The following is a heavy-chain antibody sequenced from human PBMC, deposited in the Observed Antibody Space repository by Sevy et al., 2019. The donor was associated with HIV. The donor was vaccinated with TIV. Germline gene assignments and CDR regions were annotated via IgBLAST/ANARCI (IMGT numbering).Heavy chain of an antibody. J-gene: IGHJ4*02. D-gene: IGHD2-15*01. CDR3: AREILGYCSGGSCYSHPSGFDY. CDR1: GFTVSSNY. Sequence: GGSLRLSCAASGFTVSSNYMSWVRQAPGKGLEWVSVIYSGGSTYYADSVKGRFTISRDNSKNTLYLQMNSLRAEDTAVYYCAREILGYCSGGSCYSHPSGFDYWGQGTLVTVSS. CDR2: IYSGGST. V-gene: IGHV3-53*01.